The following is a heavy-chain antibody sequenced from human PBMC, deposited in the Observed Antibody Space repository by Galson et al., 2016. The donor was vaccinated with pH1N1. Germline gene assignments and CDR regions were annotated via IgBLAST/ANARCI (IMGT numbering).Heavy chain of an antibody. CDR1: GFTFNSYE. J-gene: IGHJ4*02. V-gene: IGHV3-48*03. Sequence: SLRLSCAASGFTFNSYEMNWFRQAPGKGLEWVSYINGSSGTIRNYADAVKGRFTISRDNAKNTLYLQMNSLRAEDTAVYYCVRPYCGGGTCYPGSGWGQGTLVTVSS. CDR3: VRPYCGGGTCYPGSG. D-gene: IGHD2-15*01. CDR2: INGSSGTIR.